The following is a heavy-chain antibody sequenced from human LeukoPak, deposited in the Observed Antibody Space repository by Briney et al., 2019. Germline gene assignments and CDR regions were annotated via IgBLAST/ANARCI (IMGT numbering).Heavy chain of an antibody. J-gene: IGHJ3*02. CDR1: GGTSSSYA. CDR3: ARSRAAADGAFDI. V-gene: IGHV1-69*04. D-gene: IGHD6-13*01. Sequence: ASVKVSCKASGGTSSSYAISWVRQAPGQGLEWMGRIIPILGIANYAQKFQGRVTITADKSTSTAYMELSSLRSEDTAVYYCARSRAAADGAFDIWGQGTMVTVSS. CDR2: IIPILGIA.